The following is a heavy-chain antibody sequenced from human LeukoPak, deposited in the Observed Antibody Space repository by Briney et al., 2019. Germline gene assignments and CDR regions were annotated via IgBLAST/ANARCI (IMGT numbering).Heavy chain of an antibody. CDR2: TYYRSKWYH. Sequence: RSQTLSLTCAISGDSVSRNIAAWNWIRQSPSRGLEWLGRTYYRSKWYHDYPLSVKSRITINPDTSKNQFSLQLNSVTPEDTAVYYCARDRFYYDILTGYAPQNWFDPWGQGTLVTVSS. D-gene: IGHD3-9*01. J-gene: IGHJ5*02. CDR1: GDSVSRNIAA. CDR3: ARDRFYYDILTGYAPQNWFDP. V-gene: IGHV6-1*01.